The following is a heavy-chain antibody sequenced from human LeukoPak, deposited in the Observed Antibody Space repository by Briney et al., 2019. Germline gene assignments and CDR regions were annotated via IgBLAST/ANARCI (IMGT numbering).Heavy chain of an antibody. Sequence: GGSLRLSCAASGFTFSTYALSWVRQAPGKGLEWVSAISGGITYYADSVKGRFTISRDNAKNTLYLQMNSLRAEDTALYYCAKEFCSMTTCYGCFDYWGQGTLVTVSS. CDR1: GFTFSTYA. CDR3: AKEFCSMTTCYGCFDY. CDR2: ISGGIT. D-gene: IGHD2-2*01. V-gene: IGHV3-23*01. J-gene: IGHJ4*02.